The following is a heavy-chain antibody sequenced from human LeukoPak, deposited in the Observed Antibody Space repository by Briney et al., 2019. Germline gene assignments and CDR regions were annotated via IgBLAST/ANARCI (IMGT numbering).Heavy chain of an antibody. CDR2: VYYSGST. D-gene: IGHD3-9*01. J-gene: IGHJ4*02. CDR3: TRLSKGRYFDYIFDY. V-gene: IGHV4-39*01. CDR1: GASVSGSGSN. Sequence: PSETLSLTCTVSGASVSGSGSNWGWVRQPPGKGLEWIGNVYYSGSTAYNPSLKSRVTMSVDTSKNQFSLKMTSVTAADTAVYYCTRLSKGRYFDYIFDYWGQGTLVTVSS.